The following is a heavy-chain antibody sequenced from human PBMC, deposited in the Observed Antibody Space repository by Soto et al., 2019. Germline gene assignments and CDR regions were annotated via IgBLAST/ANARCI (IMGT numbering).Heavy chain of an antibody. CDR1: GYTFSRYG. D-gene: IGHD2-8*01. V-gene: IGHV1-18*01. Sequence: QGRLVQSGHEVKKPGASVKVSCKTSGYTFSRYGISWVRQAPGQGLEWMGWISGYNGDTNYAQKVQGRVTMTIDTSTYTAYMELRSLTSDDTAIYYCAKNGQPPYYYYGMDVWGQGTTVTVSS. CDR3: AKNGQPPYYYYGMDV. J-gene: IGHJ6*02. CDR2: ISGYNGDT.